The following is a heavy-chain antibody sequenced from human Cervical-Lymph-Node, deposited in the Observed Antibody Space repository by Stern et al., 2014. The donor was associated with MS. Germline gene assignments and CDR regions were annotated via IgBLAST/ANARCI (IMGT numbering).Heavy chain of an antibody. J-gene: IGHJ4*02. CDR3: ATSTGYFLLEYYFDY. Sequence: VQLVQSGPAVKRPGESLKISCQASGYTFTSYWIGWVRQMPGKGLEWIAIIFPGGSESRYSPSFQGQVTISADKSSSTAYLQWNNLKASDTAIYYCATSTGYFLLEYYFDYWGQGTLVTVSS. V-gene: IGHV5-51*01. D-gene: IGHD2-8*02. CDR2: IFPGGSES. CDR1: GYTFTSYW.